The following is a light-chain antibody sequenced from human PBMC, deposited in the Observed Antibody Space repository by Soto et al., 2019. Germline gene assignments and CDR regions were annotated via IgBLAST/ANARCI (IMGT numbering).Light chain of an antibody. CDR2: TAS. CDR1: QSISSY. V-gene: IGKV1-39*01. J-gene: IGKJ2*01. CDR3: QQSFSIPHT. Sequence: DIQMTQSPSSLSASVGDRVTISCRASQSISSYLNWYQQKPGKAPQLLLYTASNLQSGVPSRFSGSGSGADFTLTISSLQPEDFATYYCQQSFSIPHTFGQGTKLEIK.